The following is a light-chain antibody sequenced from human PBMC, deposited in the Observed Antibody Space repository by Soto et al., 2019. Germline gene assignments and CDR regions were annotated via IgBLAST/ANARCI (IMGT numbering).Light chain of an antibody. CDR1: QSVSSD. CDR3: QQYGSSPFT. V-gene: IGKV3-20*01. Sequence: EVVVTQSPATLSVSPGERATLSCRASQSVSSDLAWYHQKPGQAPRLLIYGASSRATGIPDRFSGSGSGTDFTLTISRLEPEDFAVYYCQQYGSSPFTFGQGTRLEI. CDR2: GAS. J-gene: IGKJ5*01.